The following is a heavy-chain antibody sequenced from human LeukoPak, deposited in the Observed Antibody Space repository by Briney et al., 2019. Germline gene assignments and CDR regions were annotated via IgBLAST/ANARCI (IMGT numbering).Heavy chain of an antibody. Sequence: PGGSLRLSCAASGFTFNSYSMNWVRQAPGKGLEWVSSISISSTYKYYADSVKGCFTISRDNARNSLYLQMNSLRAEDTAVYYCVWQQLVLDYWGQGTLVTVSS. D-gene: IGHD6-13*01. CDR1: GFTFNSYS. CDR3: VWQQLVLDY. V-gene: IGHV3-21*01. CDR2: ISISSTYK. J-gene: IGHJ4*02.